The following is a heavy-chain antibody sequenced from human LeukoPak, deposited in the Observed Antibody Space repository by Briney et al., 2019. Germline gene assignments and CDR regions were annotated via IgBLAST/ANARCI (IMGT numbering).Heavy chain of an antibody. CDR3: ARADWDTAMIDY. Sequence: QSGGSLRLSCAASGFTFSSYAMSWVRQAPGKGLEWVSTISNSDGSTYYADSVKGRFTISRDNSENTLYLQMNSLRAEDTAVYYCARADWDTAMIDYWGQGTLVTVSS. J-gene: IGHJ4*02. CDR1: GFTFSSYA. CDR2: ISNSDGST. V-gene: IGHV3-23*01. D-gene: IGHD5-18*01.